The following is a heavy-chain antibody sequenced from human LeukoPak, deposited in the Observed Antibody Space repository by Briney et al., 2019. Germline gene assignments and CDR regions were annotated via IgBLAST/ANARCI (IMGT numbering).Heavy chain of an antibody. D-gene: IGHD6-13*01. Sequence: SETLPLTCTVSGGSISSYYWSWIRQPAGKGLEWIGRIYTSGSTNYNPSLKSRVTMSVDTSKNQFSLKLSSVTAADTAVYYCARAGRLAAAGHYYYGMDVWGQGTTVTVSS. CDR3: ARAGRLAAAGHYYYGMDV. CDR1: GGSISSYY. CDR2: IYTSGST. V-gene: IGHV4-4*07. J-gene: IGHJ6*02.